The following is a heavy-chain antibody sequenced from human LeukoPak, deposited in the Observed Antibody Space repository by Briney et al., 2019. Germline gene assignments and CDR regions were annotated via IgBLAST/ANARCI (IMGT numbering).Heavy chain of an antibody. D-gene: IGHD3-10*01. J-gene: IGHJ4*02. Sequence: GASVKVSCKASGYTFTSYDINWVRQAPGQGLEWMGWISAYNGNTNYAQKLQGRVTMTTDTSTSTAYMELRSLRSDDTAVYYCAGARGGPSDLWFGELSSIGGATDFDYWGQGTLVTVSS. CDR1: GYTFTSYD. CDR2: ISAYNGNT. V-gene: IGHV1-18*01. CDR3: AGARGGPSDLWFGELSSIGGATDFDY.